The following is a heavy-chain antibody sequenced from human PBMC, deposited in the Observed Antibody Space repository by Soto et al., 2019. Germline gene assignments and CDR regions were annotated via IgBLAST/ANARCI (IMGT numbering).Heavy chain of an antibody. CDR1: GESIGSGGHY. CDR2: IYYSGST. V-gene: IGHV4-31*03. Sequence: SETLSLTCSVSGESIGSGGHYWNWIRQRPEKGLEWIGYIYYSGSTHYNPSLRSRLTISLDTSKNQFFLRLVSVTAADTALYYCARDQALAPTVWGYWGPGTLVTVS. D-gene: IGHD7-27*01. J-gene: IGHJ4*02. CDR3: ARDQALAPTVWGY.